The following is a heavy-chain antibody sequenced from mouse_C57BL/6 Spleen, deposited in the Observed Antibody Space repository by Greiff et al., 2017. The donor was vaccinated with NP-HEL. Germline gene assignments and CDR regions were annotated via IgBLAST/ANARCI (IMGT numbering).Heavy chain of an antibody. Sequence: VQLQESGAELVKPGASVKISCKASGYAFSSYWMNWVKQRPGKGLEWIGQIYPGDGDTNYNGKFKGKATLTADKSSSTAYMQLSSLTSEDSAVYFCAFITTVAADYAMDYWGQGTSVTVSS. CDR1: GYAFSSYW. CDR3: AFITTVAADYAMDY. J-gene: IGHJ4*01. CDR2: IYPGDGDT. D-gene: IGHD1-1*01. V-gene: IGHV1-80*01.